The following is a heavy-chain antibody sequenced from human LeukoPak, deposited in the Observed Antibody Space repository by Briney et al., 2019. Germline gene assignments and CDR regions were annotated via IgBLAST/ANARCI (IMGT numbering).Heavy chain of an antibody. Sequence: GGSLRLSCAASGFTFSSYWMHWVRQAPGKGLVWVSRINGDGSSTAYADSVKGRFTISRDNAKNTLYLQMNSLRAEDTAVYYCARASGWFLDYWGQGTLVTVSS. D-gene: IGHD6-19*01. CDR2: INGDGSST. CDR3: ARASGWFLDY. CDR1: GFTFSSYW. V-gene: IGHV3-74*01. J-gene: IGHJ4*02.